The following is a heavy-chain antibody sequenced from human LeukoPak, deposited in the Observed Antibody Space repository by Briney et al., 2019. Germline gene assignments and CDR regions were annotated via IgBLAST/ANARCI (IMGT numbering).Heavy chain of an antibody. CDR3: ARGLGPLFPNDY. CDR1: GYTFTNFG. Sequence: ASVTVSCKASGYTFTNFGISWVRQAPGQGLEWMGWISAYNGDTSYPQKLQGRVTMTTDTSTSTAYMDLRSLRSDDAAVYYCARGLGPLFPNDYWGQGTLVTVSS. D-gene: IGHD2-21*01. J-gene: IGHJ4*02. V-gene: IGHV1-18*01. CDR2: ISAYNGDT.